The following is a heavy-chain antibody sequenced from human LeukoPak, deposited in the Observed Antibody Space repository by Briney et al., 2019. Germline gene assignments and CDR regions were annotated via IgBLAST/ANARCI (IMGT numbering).Heavy chain of an antibody. CDR1: GFTFSSYW. D-gene: IGHD2-15*01. CDR2: INSDGSST. CDR3: ARDRSRYCSGGSCYTNGFDP. V-gene: IGHV3-74*01. J-gene: IGHJ5*02. Sequence: GGSLRLSCAASGFTFSSYWMHWVRKAPGKGLVWVSRINSDGSSTGYADYVKGRFTMSRDNAKSTLYLQMNSLRAADTAVYYCARDRSRYCSGGSCYTNGFDPWGQGTLVTVSS.